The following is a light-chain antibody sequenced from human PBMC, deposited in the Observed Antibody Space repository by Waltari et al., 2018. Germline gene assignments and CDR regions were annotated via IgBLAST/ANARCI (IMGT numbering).Light chain of an antibody. CDR3: SSQTLDGVVL. V-gene: IGLV2-14*03. CDR1: GSGVGSSGY. J-gene: IGLJ2*01. Sequence: QSALTQPASVSGSPGQSITISCPGLGSGVGSSGYVPWHQHHPGKAPQVIIYDVTNRPSGVSARFSASRSANTASLTISGLQPEDEGDYFCSSQTLDGVVLFGGGTKVTVL. CDR2: DVT.